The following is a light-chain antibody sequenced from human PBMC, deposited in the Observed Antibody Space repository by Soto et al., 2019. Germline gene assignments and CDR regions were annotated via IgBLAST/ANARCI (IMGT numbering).Light chain of an antibody. CDR3: PQHYTPPLT. CDR1: QDITNY. V-gene: IGKV1-33*01. CDR2: DSS. J-gene: IGKJ5*01. Sequence: DIQMTQSPSSLSASVGDRVTIICQASQDITNYLNWYQQKPGKAPNLLIHDSSNLETGVPSRFSGIVTGTLFSLTITSPHPEDSPTYYCPQHYTPPLTFGQGTRLEIK.